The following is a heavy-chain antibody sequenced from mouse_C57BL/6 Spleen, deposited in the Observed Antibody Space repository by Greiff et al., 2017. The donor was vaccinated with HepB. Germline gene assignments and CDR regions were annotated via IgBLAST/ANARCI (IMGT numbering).Heavy chain of an antibody. Sequence: QVQLKESGPELVKPGDSVKLSCKASGYTFTSYDINWVKQRPGQGLEWIGWIYPRDGSTKYNEKFKGKATLTVDTSSSTAYMELHSLTSEDSAVYVCARPTTPYAMDYWGQGTSVTVSS. CDR3: ARPTTPYAMDY. V-gene: IGHV1-85*01. J-gene: IGHJ4*01. CDR1: GYTFTSYD. CDR2: IYPRDGST. D-gene: IGHD1-1*01.